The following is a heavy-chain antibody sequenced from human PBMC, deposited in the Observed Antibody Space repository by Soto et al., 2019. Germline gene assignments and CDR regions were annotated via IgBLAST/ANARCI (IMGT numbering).Heavy chain of an antibody. D-gene: IGHD3-10*01. V-gene: IGHV1-2*04. Sequence: QVQLVQSGAEVTKPGASVKVSCKASGYTFTGYYMHWVRQAPGQGLEGMGWINPNSGGTNYAQKFQGWVTMTRDTSISTAYMELSRLRSDDTAVYYCARMSYGSFPLDHWFDPWGQGTLVTVSS. J-gene: IGHJ5*02. CDR1: GYTFTGYY. CDR3: ARMSYGSFPLDHWFDP. CDR2: INPNSGGT.